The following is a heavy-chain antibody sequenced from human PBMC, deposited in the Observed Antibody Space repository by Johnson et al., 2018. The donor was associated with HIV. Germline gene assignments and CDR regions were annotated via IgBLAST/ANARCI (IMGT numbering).Heavy chain of an antibody. D-gene: IGHD3-3*01. CDR2: IGTAGDT. Sequence: EQLVVSGGGLVQPGGSLRLSCAASGFTFSSYDMHWVRQATGKGLEWVSAIGTAGDTYYPGSVKGRFTISRDNSKNSLYLQMSSLRTEDTAWYYCVKDIQVGVSDSFDIWGQGTTVTVSS. CDR1: GFTFSSYD. J-gene: IGHJ3*02. V-gene: IGHV3-13*01. CDR3: VKDIQVGVSDSFDI.